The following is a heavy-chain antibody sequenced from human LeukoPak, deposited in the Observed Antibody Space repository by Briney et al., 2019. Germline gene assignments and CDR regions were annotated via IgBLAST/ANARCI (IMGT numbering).Heavy chain of an antibody. CDR3: ARTIGDYVWGSYRYFTFDYFDY. D-gene: IGHD3-16*02. CDR2: FDPEDGET. Sequence: ASVKVSCKVSGYTLTELSMHWVRQAPGKGLEWMGGFDPEDGETIYAQKFQGRVTMAEDTSTDTAYMELSSLRSEDTAVYYCARTIGDYVWGSYRYFTFDYFDYWGQGTLVTVSS. CDR1: GYTLTELS. V-gene: IGHV1-24*01. J-gene: IGHJ4*02.